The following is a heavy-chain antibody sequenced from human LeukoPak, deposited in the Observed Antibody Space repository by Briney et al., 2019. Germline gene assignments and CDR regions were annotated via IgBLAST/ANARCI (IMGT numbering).Heavy chain of an antibody. CDR1: GFTFSSYS. Sequence: GRSLRLSCAASGFTFSSYSMNWVRQAPGKGLEWVSSISSSSSYIYYADSVKGRFTISRDNAKNSLYLQMNSLRAEDTAVYYCARGRSSSWPRYFDYWGQGTLVTVSS. D-gene: IGHD6-13*01. V-gene: IGHV3-21*01. J-gene: IGHJ4*02. CDR2: ISSSSSYI. CDR3: ARGRSSSWPRYFDY.